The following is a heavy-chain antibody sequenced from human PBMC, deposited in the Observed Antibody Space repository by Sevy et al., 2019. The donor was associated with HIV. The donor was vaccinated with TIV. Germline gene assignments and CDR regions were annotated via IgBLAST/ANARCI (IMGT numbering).Heavy chain of an antibody. CDR3: AGENAWGRCYS. CDR1: GGSITSLY. J-gene: IGHJ4*02. D-gene: IGHD1-26*01. Sequence: SETLSLTCTVSGGSITSLYWNWIRQPPGKGLEWIANIYYNGNNNYNPSLKNRVTLSFDTSKNQFSLRLSSVTAADAAMYYCAGENAWGRCYSWGQGTLVTVSS. V-gene: IGHV4-59*08. CDR2: IYYNGNN.